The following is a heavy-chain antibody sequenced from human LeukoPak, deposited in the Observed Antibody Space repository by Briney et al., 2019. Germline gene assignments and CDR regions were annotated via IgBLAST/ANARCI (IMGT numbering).Heavy chain of an antibody. D-gene: IGHD6-19*01. CDR1: GFTFSSYG. CDR3: AKTHESIAVAGYFDY. V-gene: IGHV3-30*18. Sequence: PGGFLRLSCAASGFTFSSYGMHWVRQAPGKGLEWVAVISYDGSNKYYADSVKGRFTISRDNSKNTLYLQMNSLRAEDTAVYYCAKTHESIAVAGYFDYWGQGTLVTVSS. J-gene: IGHJ4*02. CDR2: ISYDGSNK.